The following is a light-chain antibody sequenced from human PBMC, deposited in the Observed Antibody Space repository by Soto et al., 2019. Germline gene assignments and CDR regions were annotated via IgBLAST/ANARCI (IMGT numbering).Light chain of an antibody. V-gene: IGKV2-24*01. J-gene: IGKJ5*01. CDR1: QSLVRSDGNAY. CDR3: MQVAHLRT. Sequence: DIVMTQTPLSSPVTLGQPVSISCKSSQSLVRSDGNAYLNWLHQRPGQPPRLLIYKVSHRFSGVPDRFSGSGAVADFTQHISRVEAEDVGIYFCMQVAHLRTFVQVTRLEIK. CDR2: KVS.